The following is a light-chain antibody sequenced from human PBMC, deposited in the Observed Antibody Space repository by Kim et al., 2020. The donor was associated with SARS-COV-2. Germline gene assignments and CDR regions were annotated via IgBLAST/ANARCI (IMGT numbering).Light chain of an antibody. CDR3: SSYAGHVV. V-gene: IGLV2-8*01. CDR2: EVF. CDR1: NSDVGNY. Sequence: GSPGQSVTISCTGTNSDVGNYVSWYQQHPGKATKLLIYEVFKRPSGVPDRFSGSKSVNTASLTVSGLQTEDEADYYCSSYAGHVVFGGGTQLTVL. J-gene: IGLJ2*01.